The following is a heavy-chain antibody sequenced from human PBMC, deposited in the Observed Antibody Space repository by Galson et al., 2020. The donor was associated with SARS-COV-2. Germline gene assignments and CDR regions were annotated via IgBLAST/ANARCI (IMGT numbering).Heavy chain of an antibody. CDR1: GYSVSTTNY. CDR2: IYPNGRT. Sequence: SETLSLICAVSGYSVSTTNYWGWVRLAPGKGLEWIGSIYPNGRTYYNPSLESRVTISVDTSRNQFSLTLASVTAADTAFYYCARQGVNMIVLVTVPGWFFDLWGRGTLVTVSS. V-gene: IGHV4-38-2*01. CDR3: ARQGVNMIVLVTVPGWFFDL. D-gene: IGHD2-21*02. J-gene: IGHJ2*01.